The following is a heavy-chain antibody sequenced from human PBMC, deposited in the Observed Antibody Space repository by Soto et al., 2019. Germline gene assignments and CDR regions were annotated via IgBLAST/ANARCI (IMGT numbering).Heavy chain of an antibody. CDR2: IFFRDSET. J-gene: IGHJ5*02. CDR3: ARGYFDSGHGYDL. Sequence: GESLKISCKGPGHIFSNYWFGWVRQTPGKGLEWMGIIFFRDSETKFSPSFQGQVTISVDKSLNTVYLQWNTLKASDSGVYYCARGYFDSGHGYDLWGQGTQVTVS. CDR1: GHIFSNYW. D-gene: IGHD3-9*01. V-gene: IGHV5-51*01.